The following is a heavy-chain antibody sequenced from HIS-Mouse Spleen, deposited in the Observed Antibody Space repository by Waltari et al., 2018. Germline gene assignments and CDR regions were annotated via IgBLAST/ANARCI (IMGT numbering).Heavy chain of an antibody. V-gene: IGHV4-34*01. D-gene: IGHD3-16*01. CDR1: GGSFSGYY. CDR2: INHSGST. J-gene: IGHJ3*02. Sequence: QVQLQQWGAGLLKPSETLSPTCAVYGGSFSGYYWSWICQPPGKGLEWIGEINHSGSTNYNPSLKSRVTISVDTSKNQFSLKLSSVTAADTAVYYCARGQGWGIDAFDIWGQGTMVTVSS. CDR3: ARGQGWGIDAFDI.